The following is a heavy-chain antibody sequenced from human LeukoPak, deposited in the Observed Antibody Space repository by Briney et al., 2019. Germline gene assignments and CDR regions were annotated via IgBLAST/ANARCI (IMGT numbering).Heavy chain of an antibody. CDR2: ISTSGST. Sequence: SETLSLTCTVSGGFISFGTYYWSWIRQPAGKGLEWIGRISTSGSTIYNPSLKSRVTMSVDTSKGQFSLRLSSVTAADTAVYFCAREDGSSWYYFDSWGQGTLVTVSS. CDR1: GGFISFGTYY. J-gene: IGHJ4*02. V-gene: IGHV4-61*02. D-gene: IGHD6-13*01. CDR3: AREDGSSWYYFDS.